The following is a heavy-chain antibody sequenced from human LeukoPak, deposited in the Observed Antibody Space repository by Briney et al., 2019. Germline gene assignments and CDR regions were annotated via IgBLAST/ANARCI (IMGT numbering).Heavy chain of an antibody. Sequence: SETLSLTCTVPGGSISSSYWSWIRQPAGAGLEWVGRIYTSGSTNYSPFLKSRVNMSVDTSKNQFSLKLSSVAAADTAVYYCAASVTPEYYFDYWGQGTLVTVSS. CDR3: AASVTPEYYFDY. CDR1: GGSISSSY. V-gene: IGHV4-4*07. CDR2: IYTSGST. D-gene: IGHD4-17*01. J-gene: IGHJ4*02.